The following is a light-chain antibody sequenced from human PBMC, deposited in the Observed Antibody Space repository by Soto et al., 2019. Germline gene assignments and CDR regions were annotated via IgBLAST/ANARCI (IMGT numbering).Light chain of an antibody. CDR3: QQYGSSLMYT. J-gene: IGKJ2*01. CDR2: GAS. V-gene: IGKV3-20*01. Sequence: EIVLTQSPGTLSLSPGERATISCRASQSVSSSYLAWYQQKPGQAPRLLIYGASSRATGIPDRFSGSGSGTDFTLTISRLEPEDFAVYYCQQYGSSLMYTFGQGTKGDIK. CDR1: QSVSSSY.